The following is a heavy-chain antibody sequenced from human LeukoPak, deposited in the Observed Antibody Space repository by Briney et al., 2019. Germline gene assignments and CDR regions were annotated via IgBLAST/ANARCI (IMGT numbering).Heavy chain of an antibody. CDR3: ARGRELPHSYLDF. CDR1: VGSFCGYY. J-gene: IGHJ6*03. D-gene: IGHD1-26*01. CDR2: INHSGST. V-gene: IGHV4-34*01. Sequence: SESLCLTCAVYVGSFCGYYWSWIRQPPGKGLEWIGEINHSGSTNYNPSLKSRVSISADTSKNHFNLQLRSMTAAGTDVYYCARGRELPHSYLDFWGKGTTVTVSS.